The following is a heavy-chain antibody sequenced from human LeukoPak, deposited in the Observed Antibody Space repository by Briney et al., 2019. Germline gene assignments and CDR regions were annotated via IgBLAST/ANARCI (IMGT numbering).Heavy chain of an antibody. V-gene: IGHV3-23*01. CDR2: ITGGGDSA. D-gene: IGHD3-22*01. CDR3: VSGDTGSGYYY. Sequence: PGGSLRLSCGASGFTFSSHAMSWVRQTPERGLEWVSAITGGGDSAYYPGSVKGRFTIPRDNSKNTLYLQMNNLGAEDTALYYCVSGDTGSGYYYWGQGTLVTVSS. CDR1: GFTFSSHA. J-gene: IGHJ4*02.